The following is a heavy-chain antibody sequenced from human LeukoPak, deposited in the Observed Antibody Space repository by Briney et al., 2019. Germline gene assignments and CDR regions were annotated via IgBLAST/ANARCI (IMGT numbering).Heavy chain of an antibody. Sequence: SETLSLTCTVSGGSISSSSYYWGWIRQPPGKGLEWIGSIYYSGSTYYNPSLKSRVTISVDTSKNQFSLKLSSVTAADTAVYYCAREFFSGTDWGQGTLVTVSS. D-gene: IGHD3-10*01. CDR2: IYYSGST. J-gene: IGHJ4*02. CDR3: AREFFSGTD. V-gene: IGHV4-39*07. CDR1: GGSISSSSYY.